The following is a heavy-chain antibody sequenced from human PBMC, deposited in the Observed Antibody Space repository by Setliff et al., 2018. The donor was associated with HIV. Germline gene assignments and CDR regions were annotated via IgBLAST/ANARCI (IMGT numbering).Heavy chain of an antibody. D-gene: IGHD2-2*01. J-gene: IGHJ4*02. CDR2: ISGNSGAV. Sequence: GGSLRLSCTASGFAFNTYTMNWVRQAPGKGLEWVSSISGNSGAVTYADSVRGRFTISRDIAKSSLYLQMDSLSAEDTAVYYCTSGALLPTVDYWGRGTLVTVSS. V-gene: IGHV3-21*04. CDR3: TSGALLPTVDY. CDR1: GFAFNTYT.